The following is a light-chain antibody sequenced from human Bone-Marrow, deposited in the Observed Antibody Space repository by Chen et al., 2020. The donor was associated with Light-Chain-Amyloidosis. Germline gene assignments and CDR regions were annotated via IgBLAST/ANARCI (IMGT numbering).Light chain of an antibody. V-gene: IGLV2-14*01. Sequence: QSALTQPASVSGSPGQSIPISCTGTSGDVGTYNYVSWYQQHPGKAPKVMIYAVSNRPSGVSNRFSGSKSGNTASLTIAGLQAEDEADYYCSSFTSSSSYVFGPGTKVTVL. J-gene: IGLJ1*01. CDR2: AVS. CDR3: SSFTSSSSYV. CDR1: SGDVGTYNY.